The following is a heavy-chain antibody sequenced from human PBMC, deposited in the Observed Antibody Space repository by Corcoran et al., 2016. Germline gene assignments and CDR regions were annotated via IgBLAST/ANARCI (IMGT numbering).Heavy chain of an antibody. J-gene: IGHJ6*02. V-gene: IGHV1-69*01. D-gene: IGHD5-12*01. CDR1: GGTFNSYA. Sequence: QVQLVQSGAEVKKPGSSVNVSCKASGGTFNSYAISWVRQAPGHGLEWMGGIIPIFGTANYAQKFQGRVTITADETTGTAYLELSSLRSEDTAVYYGARDAQGGYSVSHGTSYYYYGMDVWGQGTAVTVSS. CDR2: IIPIFGTA. CDR3: ARDAQGGYSVSHGTSYYYYGMDV.